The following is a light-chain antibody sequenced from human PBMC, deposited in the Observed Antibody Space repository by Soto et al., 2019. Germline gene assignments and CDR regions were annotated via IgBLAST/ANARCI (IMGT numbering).Light chain of an antibody. Sequence: QSALTQPASVSGSPGQSIAISCTGSSSDVGGYSYVSWYQQHPGKGPKLMIYDVSNRPSVVSDRFSGSRYCNTAFLTISGRTAEDDADYYCSSYTSSSTLIFGGGTKLTVL. CDR3: SSYTSSSTLI. CDR2: DVS. V-gene: IGLV2-14*01. CDR1: SSDVGGYSY. J-gene: IGLJ2*01.